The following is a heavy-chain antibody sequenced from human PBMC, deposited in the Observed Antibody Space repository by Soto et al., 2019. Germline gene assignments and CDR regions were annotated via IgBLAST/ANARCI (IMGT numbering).Heavy chain of an antibody. Sequence: SETLSLTCTVSGGSISSGDYYWSWIRQPPGKGLEWIGYIYYSGSTYYNPSLKSRVTISVDTSKNQFSLKLSSVTAADTAVYYCARAYNWNYGEPDDYWGQGTLVTVSS. J-gene: IGHJ4*02. CDR3: ARAYNWNYGEPDDY. CDR1: GGSISSGDYY. V-gene: IGHV4-30-4*01. D-gene: IGHD1-7*01. CDR2: IYYSGST.